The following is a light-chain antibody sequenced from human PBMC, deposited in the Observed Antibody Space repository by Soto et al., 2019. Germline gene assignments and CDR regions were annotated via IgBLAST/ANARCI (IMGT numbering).Light chain of an antibody. CDR1: QSISSY. V-gene: IGKV1-39*01. J-gene: IGKJ2*01. Sequence: DIQMTQSPSSLSASVGDRVTITCRASQSISSYLNWYQQKPGKAPKLLIYAASSLQSGVPSRFSGSGSGTDCTLTISSLQPEDFATDYCQQSYSTPPYTFGQGTKLESK. CDR2: AAS. CDR3: QQSYSTPPYT.